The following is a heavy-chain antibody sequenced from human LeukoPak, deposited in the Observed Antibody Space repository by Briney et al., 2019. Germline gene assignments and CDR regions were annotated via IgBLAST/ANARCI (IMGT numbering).Heavy chain of an antibody. V-gene: IGHV3-23*01. Sequence: GGSLRLSCAASGFTFSNYAMSWVRQAPGKGLEWVSAISGSGGSTYYADSVKGRFTISRDNSKNTLYLQMNSLRAEDTAVYYCAKDRDTVLMVYAMPTSIDYWGQGTLVTVSS. CDR3: AKDRDTVLMVYAMPTSIDY. CDR2: ISGSGGST. CDR1: GFTFSNYA. J-gene: IGHJ4*02. D-gene: IGHD2-8*01.